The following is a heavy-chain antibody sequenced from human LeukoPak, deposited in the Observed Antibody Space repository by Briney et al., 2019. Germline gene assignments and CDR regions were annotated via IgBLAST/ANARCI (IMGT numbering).Heavy chain of an antibody. V-gene: IGHV3-64*01. CDR2: ISSNGGST. J-gene: IGHJ4*02. CDR1: GFTFSSYA. CDR3: AKDDRWLQFCC. Sequence: GGSLRLSCAASGFTFSSYAMHWVRQAPGKGLEYVSAISSNGGSTYYANSVKGRFTISRDNSRNTLYLQMNSLRAEDTAVYYCAKDDRWLQFCCWGQGTLVTVSA. D-gene: IGHD5-24*01.